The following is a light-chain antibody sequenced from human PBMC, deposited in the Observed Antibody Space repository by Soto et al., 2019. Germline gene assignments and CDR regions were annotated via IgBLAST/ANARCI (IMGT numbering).Light chain of an antibody. V-gene: IGKV1-9*01. CDR2: AAS. Sequence: DIQMTQSPSSLSASVGDRVTITCRASQSISSYLHWYQQKPGKAPKLLIYAASTLQSGVPSRFSGSGSGTEFTLTISSLQPEDFATYYCQQLNSYPLTFGGGTKV. CDR1: QSISSY. J-gene: IGKJ4*01. CDR3: QQLNSYPLT.